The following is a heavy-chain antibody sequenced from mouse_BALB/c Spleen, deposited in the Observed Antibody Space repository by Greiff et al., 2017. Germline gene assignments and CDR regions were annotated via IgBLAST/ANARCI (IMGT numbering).Heavy chain of an antibody. CDR3: ARAGGYGNYFYAMDY. CDR2: ISSGGSYT. V-gene: IGHV5-9-1*01. Sequence: EVMLVESGGGLVKPGGSLKLSCAASGFTFSSYAMSWVRQTPEKRLEWVATISSGGSYTYYPDSVKGRFTISRDNAKNTLFLQMTSLRSEDTAMYYCARAGGYGNYFYAMDYWGQGTSVTVSS. CDR1: GFTFSSYA. D-gene: IGHD2-10*02. J-gene: IGHJ4*01.